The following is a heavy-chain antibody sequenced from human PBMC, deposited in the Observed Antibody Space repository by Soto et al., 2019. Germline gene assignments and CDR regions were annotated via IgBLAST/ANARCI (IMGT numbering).Heavy chain of an antibody. J-gene: IGHJ4*02. D-gene: IGHD3-22*01. CDR1: GYSLRNYA. CDR2: LSGYNGDT. CDR3: ARDAWYYDSSVFDY. Sequence: GASVKVSCKASGYSLRNYAFAWVRQAPGQGLEWMAWLSGYNGDTQYAPKFQGRVSLTTDTSTNTAYMELSSLRSEDTAVYYCARDAWYYDSSVFDYWGQGTLVTVSS. V-gene: IGHV1-18*01.